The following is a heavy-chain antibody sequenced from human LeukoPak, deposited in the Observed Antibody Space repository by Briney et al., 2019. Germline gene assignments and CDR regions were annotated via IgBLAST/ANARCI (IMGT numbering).Heavy chain of an antibody. CDR3: ARWSYGMDV. CDR2: ISSTGSTI. D-gene: IGHD3-3*01. J-gene: IGHJ6*02. V-gene: IGHV3-48*02. Sequence: GGSLRLSCAASGFTFSAYSMNWVRQAPGKGLEWVSYISSTGSTIYYADSVKGRFTISRDNAKNSLYLEMNGLRDEDKAVYYCARWSYGMDVWGQGTTVTVSS. CDR1: GFTFSAYS.